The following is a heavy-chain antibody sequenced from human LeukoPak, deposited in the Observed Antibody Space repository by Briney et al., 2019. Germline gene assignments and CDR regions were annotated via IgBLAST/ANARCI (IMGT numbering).Heavy chain of an antibody. CDR3: ARGSGYDVDY. CDR2: IYYSGST. V-gene: IGHV4-59*12. Sequence: SETLSLTCTVSGGSISSYYWSWIRQPPGKGLEWIGYIYYSGSTYYNPSLKSRVTISVDTSKNQFSLKLSSVNAADTAVYYCARGSGYDVDYWGQGTLVTVSS. D-gene: IGHD5-12*01. J-gene: IGHJ4*02. CDR1: GGSISSYY.